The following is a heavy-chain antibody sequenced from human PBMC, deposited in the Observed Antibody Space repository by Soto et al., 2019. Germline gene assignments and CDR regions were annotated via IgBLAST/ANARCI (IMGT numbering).Heavy chain of an antibody. V-gene: IGHV3-33*01. CDR1: GFTFSSYG. J-gene: IGHJ6*02. Sequence: AGGSLRLSCAASGFTFSSYGMHWVRQAPGKGLEWVAVIWYDGSNKYYADSVKGRFTISRDNSKNTLYLQMNSLRAEDTAVYYCALAAGTSGYYYGMDVWGQGTTVTVSS. CDR2: IWYDGSNK. D-gene: IGHD6-13*01. CDR3: ALAAGTSGYYYGMDV.